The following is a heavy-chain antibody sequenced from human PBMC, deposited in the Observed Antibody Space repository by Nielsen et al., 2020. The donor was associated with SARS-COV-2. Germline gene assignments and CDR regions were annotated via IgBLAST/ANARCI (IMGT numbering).Heavy chain of an antibody. D-gene: IGHD6-19*01. CDR3: ARDRWSSGRDDLQY. Sequence: GESLKISCAASGFTLSSHAMHWVRQAPGKGLEWMAVISYAGRSEHYADAVKGRFTISRDNSKNTLYLQMNRLRPEDTAVYYCARDRWSSGRDDLQYWGLGTLVTVSS. V-gene: IGHV3-30*04. CDR2: ISYAGRSE. CDR1: GFTLSSHA. J-gene: IGHJ4*02.